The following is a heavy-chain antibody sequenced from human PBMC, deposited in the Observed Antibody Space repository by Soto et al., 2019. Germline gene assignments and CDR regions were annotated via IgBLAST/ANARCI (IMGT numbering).Heavy chain of an antibody. Sequence: ESGGGLVQPGGSLRLSCAASGFTFSSYWMSWVRQAPGKGLEWVANINQDGSEKYYVDSVKGRFTISRDNAKNSLYLQMNSLKAEDTTVYYCARGMERGYSGYDWNFDCWGQGALVTVSS. CDR3: ARGMERGYSGYDWNFDC. CDR2: INQDGSEK. J-gene: IGHJ4*02. V-gene: IGHV3-7*01. CDR1: GFTFSSYW. D-gene: IGHD5-12*01.